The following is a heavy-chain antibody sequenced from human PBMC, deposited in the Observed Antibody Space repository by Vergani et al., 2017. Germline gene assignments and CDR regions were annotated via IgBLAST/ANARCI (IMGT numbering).Heavy chain of an antibody. V-gene: IGHV4-38-2*02. D-gene: IGHD6-19*01. J-gene: IGHJ6*02. Sequence: QVQLQESGPGLVEPSETLSLTCAVSGYSIRNGYDWGWIRQPPGKGLEWIGSIYHSGSTHYNPSLKSRVTISVDTSKNDFSLKVTSVTAADTAVYYCARDVGSGWPYYYYYGMDVWGQGTTVTVSS. CDR2: IYHSGST. CDR3: ARDVGSGWPYYYYYGMDV. CDR1: GYSIRNGYD.